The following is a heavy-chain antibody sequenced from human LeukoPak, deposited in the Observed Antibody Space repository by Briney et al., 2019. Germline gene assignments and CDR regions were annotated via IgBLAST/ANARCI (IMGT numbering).Heavy chain of an antibody. D-gene: IGHD2-2*01. J-gene: IGHJ6*03. Sequence: SETLSLTCTVSGYSISSGYYWGWIRQPPGKGLEWIGSIYHSGSTYYNPSLKSRVTISVDTSKNQFSLKLSSVTAADTAVYYCARQLEDAMASRRYYYMDVWGKGTTVTVSS. CDR1: GYSISSGYY. V-gene: IGHV4-38-2*02. CDR2: IYHSGST. CDR3: ARQLEDAMASRRYYYMDV.